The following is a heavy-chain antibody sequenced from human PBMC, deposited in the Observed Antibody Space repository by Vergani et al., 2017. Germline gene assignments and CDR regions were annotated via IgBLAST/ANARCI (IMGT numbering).Heavy chain of an antibody. CDR3: ARGRGHYYYMDV. Sequence: QVQLQQWGAGLLKPSETLSLTCAVYGGSFSGYYWSWIRQPPGKGLEWIGEINHSGSTNYNPSLKSRVTISVDTSKNQFSLKLSSVTAADTAVYYCARGRGHYYYMDVWGKGTTVTVSS. J-gene: IGHJ6*03. CDR1: GGSFSGYY. CDR2: INHSGST. V-gene: IGHV4-34*01. D-gene: IGHD1-26*01.